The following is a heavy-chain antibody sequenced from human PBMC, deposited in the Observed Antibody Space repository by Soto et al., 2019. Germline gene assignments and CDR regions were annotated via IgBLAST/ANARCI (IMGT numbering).Heavy chain of an antibody. CDR1: GYTFTSYG. CDR3: ARDYGYSGYDSMSYGMDV. D-gene: IGHD5-12*01. CDR2: ISAYNGNT. J-gene: IGHJ6*02. V-gene: IGHV1-18*01. Sequence: ASVKVSCKASGYTFTSYGISWVRQAPGQGLEWMGWISAYNGNTNYAQKLQGRVTMTTDTSTSTAYMELRSLRSDDTAVYYCARDYGYSGYDSMSYGMDVWGQGTTVTVSS.